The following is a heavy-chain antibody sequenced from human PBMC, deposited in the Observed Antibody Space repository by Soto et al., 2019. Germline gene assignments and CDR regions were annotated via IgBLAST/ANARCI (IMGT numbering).Heavy chain of an antibody. V-gene: IGHV4-34*01. J-gene: IGHJ4*02. CDR1: DGSFSGYF. CDR2: INHSGST. D-gene: IGHD6-19*01. CDR3: ARGIWERSGHYYYDS. Sequence: SETLCLTCAVSDGSFSGYFWSWIRQPPGKGLEWIGEINHSGSTNYNPSLKSRVTISVDTSKNQFSLKLSSVTAADTAVYYCARGIWERSGHYYYDSWGQGTLVTVSS.